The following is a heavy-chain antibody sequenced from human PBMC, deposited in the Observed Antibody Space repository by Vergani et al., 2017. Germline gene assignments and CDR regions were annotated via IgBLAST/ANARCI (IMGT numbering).Heavy chain of an antibody. D-gene: IGHD2-2*01. Sequence: EVQLVESGGGLVQPGGSLRLSCAASGFTFSSYWMSWVRQAPGKGLEWVANIKQDGSEKYYVDSVKGRFTISRDNAKNSLFLQMNSLRAEDTAVYYCARVPRLEFLNQLLPGYYYYYMDVWGKGTTVTVSS. V-gene: IGHV3-7*03. CDR1: GFTFSSYW. J-gene: IGHJ6*03. CDR3: ARVPRLEFLNQLLPGYYYYYMDV. CDR2: IKQDGSEK.